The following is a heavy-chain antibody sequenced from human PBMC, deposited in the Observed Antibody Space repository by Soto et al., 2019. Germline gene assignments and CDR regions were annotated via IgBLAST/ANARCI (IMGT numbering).Heavy chain of an antibody. Sequence: QVQLQESGPGLVKPSETLSLTCTVSGGSISSYYWSWIRQPPGKGLEWIGYIYYSGSTNYNPSLKSRVTISVDTSKNQFSLKLSSVTAADTAVYYCARDGDGGNQNWFDPWGQGTLVTVSS. CDR3: ARDGDGGNQNWFDP. V-gene: IGHV4-59*01. CDR1: GGSISSYY. D-gene: IGHD7-27*01. CDR2: IYYSGST. J-gene: IGHJ5*02.